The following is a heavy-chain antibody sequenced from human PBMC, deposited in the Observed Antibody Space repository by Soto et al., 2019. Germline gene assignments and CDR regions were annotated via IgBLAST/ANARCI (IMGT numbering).Heavy chain of an antibody. CDR3: VRDWTGDTCPCMDV. V-gene: IGHV3-23*01. J-gene: IGHJ6*02. D-gene: IGHD2-8*02. CDR1: GFTFSDYA. CDR2: ISGGAI. Sequence: GGSLRLSCAASGFTFSDYAMTWVRQAPGKGLEWVSTISGGAIYYADSVKGRFTISSDNSKNTLYLQMNSLRVEDAATYYCVRDWTGDTCPCMDVWGQGTTVTVSS.